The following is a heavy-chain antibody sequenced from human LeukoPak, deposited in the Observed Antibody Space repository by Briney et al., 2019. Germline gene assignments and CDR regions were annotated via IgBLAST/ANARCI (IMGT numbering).Heavy chain of an antibody. J-gene: IGHJ6*03. V-gene: IGHV4-39*01. CDR2: IYYSGST. CDR1: GGSISSSSYC. CDR3: ARQSTRYYYMDV. Sequence: SETLSLTCTVSGGSISSSSYCWGWIRQPPGKGLEWIGSIYYSGSTYYNPSLKSRVTISVDTSKNQFSLKLSSVTAADTAVYYCARQSTRYYYMDVWGKGTTVTVSS.